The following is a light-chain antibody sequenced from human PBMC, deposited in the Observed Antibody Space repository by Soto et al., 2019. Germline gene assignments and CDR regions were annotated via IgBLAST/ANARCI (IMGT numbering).Light chain of an antibody. CDR3: QQRSNWPPIT. CDR2: DAS. J-gene: IGKJ5*01. CDR1: QSISSY. Sequence: ETVLTQSPATLSLSPGERATLSCGASQSISSYLAWYQQKPGQAPRLLIYDASNRATGIPARFSGSGSGTDFTLTISSLEPEDFAVYYCQQRSNWPPITFGQGTRLEIK. V-gene: IGKV3-11*01.